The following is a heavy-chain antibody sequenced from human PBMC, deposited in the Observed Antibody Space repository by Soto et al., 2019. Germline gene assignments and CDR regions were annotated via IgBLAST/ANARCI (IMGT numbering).Heavy chain of an antibody. CDR2: INPSGGST. CDR1: GYTFTSYY. V-gene: IGHV1-46*01. D-gene: IGHD6-19*01. Sequence: QVQLVQSGAEVKKPGASVKVSCKASGYTFTSYYIHWVRQAPGQGLEWMGIINPSGGSTNYAQKFQGRVTVTRDTSTSTVYMELSSRRSEDTAVYYCARGIAVSRYFDYWGQGTLVTVSS. J-gene: IGHJ4*02. CDR3: ARGIAVSRYFDY.